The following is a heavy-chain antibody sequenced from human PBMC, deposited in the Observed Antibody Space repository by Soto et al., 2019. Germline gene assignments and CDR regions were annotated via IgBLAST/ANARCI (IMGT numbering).Heavy chain of an antibody. CDR3: ARGAAYSSSYYYGMDV. Sequence: GESLKISCKGSGYSFTSYWISWVRQMPGKGLEWMGRIDPSDSYTNYSPSFQGHVTISADKSISTAFLQWSSLKASDTAMYYCARGAAYSSSYYYGMDVWGQGTTVTVSS. V-gene: IGHV5-10-1*01. CDR1: GYSFTSYW. CDR2: IDPSDSYT. D-gene: IGHD6-13*01. J-gene: IGHJ6*02.